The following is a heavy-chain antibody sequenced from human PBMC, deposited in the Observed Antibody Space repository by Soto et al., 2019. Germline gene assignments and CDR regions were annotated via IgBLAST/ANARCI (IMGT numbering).Heavy chain of an antibody. CDR1: VFIISTNA. CDR3: AKGSVWTWFDP. Sequence: WWSLRLSCSASVFIISTNAMSWFRQAPGRGLEWVSSISGSVGATYYADSAKGRFTISRDISKNTLYLQLNSLRVEDTATYYCAKGSVWTWFDPWGQGTLVTVSS. D-gene: IGHD2-21*01. J-gene: IGHJ5*02. V-gene: IGHV3-23*01. CDR2: ISGSVGAT.